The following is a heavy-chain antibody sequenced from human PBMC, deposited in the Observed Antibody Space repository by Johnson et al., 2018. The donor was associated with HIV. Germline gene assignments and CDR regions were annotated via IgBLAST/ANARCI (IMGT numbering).Heavy chain of an antibody. V-gene: IGHV3-7*01. J-gene: IGHJ3*02. Sequence: EQLVESGGGLVQPGGSLRLSCAASGFTFSSSWMDWVRQAPGKGLEWVANIKEDGSANNYVDSVKGRFTISRDNARNSLYLQMNSLRAEDTAVYFCARDRGYDAFDIWGQGTMVTVSS. D-gene: IGHD3-22*01. CDR3: ARDRGYDAFDI. CDR1: GFTFSSSW. CDR2: IKEDGSAN.